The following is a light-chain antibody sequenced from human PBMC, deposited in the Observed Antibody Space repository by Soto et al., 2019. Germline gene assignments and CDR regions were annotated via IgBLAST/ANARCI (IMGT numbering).Light chain of an antibody. CDR3: SSYRSSSTPRV. CDR1: NSDVGGYNY. J-gene: IGLJ2*01. CDR2: EVF. V-gene: IGLV2-14*01. Sequence: QSALTQPASVSGSPGQSITISYTGTNSDVGGYNYVSWYQQHPGKAPKLLIYEVFNRPSGVSNRFSGSRSGNTASLTISGLQAEDDAYYYCSSYRSSSTPRVFGGGTKLTVL.